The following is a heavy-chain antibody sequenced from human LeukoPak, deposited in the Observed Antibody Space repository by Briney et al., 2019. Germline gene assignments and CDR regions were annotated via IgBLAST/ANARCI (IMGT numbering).Heavy chain of an antibody. CDR2: INNSGGST. Sequence: GGSLRLSCAASGFTLNNYAISWVRHAPGKGLEWVSIINNSGGSTYADSVKGRFTISRDLSKNTLYLQMNSLRAEDTALYYCARKYSGTNPFDYWGQGTLVTVSS. V-gene: IGHV3-23*01. CDR3: ARKYSGTNPFDY. D-gene: IGHD1-26*01. CDR1: GFTLNNYA. J-gene: IGHJ4*02.